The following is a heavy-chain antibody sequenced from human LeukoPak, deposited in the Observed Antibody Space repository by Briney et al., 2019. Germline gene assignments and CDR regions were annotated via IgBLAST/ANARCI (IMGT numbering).Heavy chain of an antibody. D-gene: IGHD3-10*01. CDR2: INHSGST. Sequence: PSETLSLTCAVYGGSFSGYYWSWIRQPPGKGLEWIGEINHSGSTNYNPSLKSRVTISVDTSKNQFSLKLSSVTAADTAVYYCARSSYGSGSYYRLYYFDYWGQGTLVTVSS. V-gene: IGHV4-34*01. CDR1: GGSFSGYY. CDR3: ARSSYGSGSYYRLYYFDY. J-gene: IGHJ4*02.